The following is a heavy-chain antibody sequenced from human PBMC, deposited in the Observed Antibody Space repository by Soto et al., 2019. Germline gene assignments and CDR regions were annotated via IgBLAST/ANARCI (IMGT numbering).Heavy chain of an antibody. Sequence: QVRLVQSGAEVKKPGASVRVSCKASGYTFTSYGISWVRQAPGQGLEWMGWISAYNGNTNYAQKLQGRVTMTTDTSTSTAYMELGSLRASDTAVYYCARADGPAEKIYFDYWGQGTLVTVSS. V-gene: IGHV1-18*01. CDR3: ARADGPAEKIYFDY. D-gene: IGHD2-2*01. J-gene: IGHJ4*02. CDR2: ISAYNGNT. CDR1: GYTFTSYG.